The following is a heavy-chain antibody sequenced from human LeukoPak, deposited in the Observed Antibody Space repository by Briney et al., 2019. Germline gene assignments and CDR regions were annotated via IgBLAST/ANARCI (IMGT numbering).Heavy chain of an antibody. CDR3: ARPWPDRRPITIFGVVTPGAFDI. CDR1: GYSFTSYW. Sequence: AESLKTSCNGSGYSFTSYWIGWVRQMPGKGLEWMGIIYPGDSDTRYSPSFQGQVTTSADKSISTAYLQWSSLKASDTAMYYCARPWPDRRPITIFGVVTPGAFDIWGQGTMVTVSS. J-gene: IGHJ3*02. V-gene: IGHV5-51*01. D-gene: IGHD3-3*01. CDR2: IYPGDSDT.